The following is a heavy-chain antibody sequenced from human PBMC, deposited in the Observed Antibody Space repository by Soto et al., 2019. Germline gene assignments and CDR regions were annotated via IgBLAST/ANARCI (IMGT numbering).Heavy chain of an antibody. J-gene: IGHJ4*02. V-gene: IGHV3-21*01. D-gene: IGHD2-15*01. Sequence: EVQLVDSGGGLVKPGGSLRLSCAASGFTFSSYTMIWVRQAPGKGLEWVSSISSRNSYIFYADSVKGRFTISRDNANNSLYLQMNSLRAEDTAVYYCAREPKRYGSGGTCAGGDYWGQGTLVTVSS. CDR3: AREPKRYGSGGTCAGGDY. CDR2: ISSRNSYI. CDR1: GFTFSSYT.